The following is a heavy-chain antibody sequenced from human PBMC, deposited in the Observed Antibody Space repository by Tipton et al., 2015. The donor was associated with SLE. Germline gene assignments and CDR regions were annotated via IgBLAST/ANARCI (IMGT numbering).Heavy chain of an antibody. CDR2: IYYSGST. V-gene: IGHV4-59*01. CDR1: GGSFSGYY. D-gene: IGHD6-19*01. CDR3: AGGNQIAVAGAVDI. Sequence: LRLSCAVYGGSFSGYYWSWIRQPPGKGLEWIGYIYYSGSTNYNPSLKSRVTISVDTSKNQFSLKLSSVTAADTAVYYCAGGNQIAVAGAVDIWGQGTMVTVSS. J-gene: IGHJ3*02.